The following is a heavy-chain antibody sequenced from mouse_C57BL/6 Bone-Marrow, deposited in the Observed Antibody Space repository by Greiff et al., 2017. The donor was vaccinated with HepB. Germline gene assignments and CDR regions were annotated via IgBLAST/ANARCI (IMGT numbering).Heavy chain of an antibody. CDR1: GFSLTSYG. J-gene: IGHJ4*01. CDR3: ASKHSGSRNFAMDY. V-gene: IGHV2-6*01. D-gene: IGHD1-1*01. CDR2: IWGVGST. Sequence: VKLVESGPGLVAPSQSLSITCTVSGFSLTSYGVDWVRQSPGKGLEWLGVIWGVGSTNYNSALKSRLSIRKDNSKSQGFLKMNSLQTDDTAMYYCASKHSGSRNFAMDYWGQGASVTVSS.